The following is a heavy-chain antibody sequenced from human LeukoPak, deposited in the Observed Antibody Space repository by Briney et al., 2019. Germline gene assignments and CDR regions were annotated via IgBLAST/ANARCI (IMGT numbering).Heavy chain of an antibody. D-gene: IGHD6-13*01. Sequence: WASVKVSCKASGYTFTGYHIHWVRQAPGQGLEWMGRINPYSGDTNFAQKFQGRFTMTRDTSITTAYMDLSSLTPDDTAVYFCARDQGSLTRSWYTGYWGQGTQVTVSS. J-gene: IGHJ4*02. V-gene: IGHV1-2*06. CDR3: ARDQGSLTRSWYTGY. CDR1: GYTFTGYH. CDR2: INPYSGDT.